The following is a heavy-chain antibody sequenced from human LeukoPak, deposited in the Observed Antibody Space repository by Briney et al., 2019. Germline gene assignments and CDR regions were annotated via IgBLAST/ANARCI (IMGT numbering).Heavy chain of an antibody. CDR2: IRDSAYRT. D-gene: IGHD3-16*01. CDR3: ARVQITWSWAFDI. Sequence: GGSLRLSCAASRFTFSNYAMSWVRQAPGKGLEWVSSIRDSAYRTYYADSVKGRFTISRDNSKNTLYLQMNSLRAEDTAVYYCARVQITWSWAFDIWGQGTMVTVSS. CDR1: RFTFSNYA. V-gene: IGHV3-23*01. J-gene: IGHJ3*02.